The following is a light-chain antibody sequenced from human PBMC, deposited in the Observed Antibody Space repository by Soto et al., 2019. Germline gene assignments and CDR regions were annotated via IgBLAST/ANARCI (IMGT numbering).Light chain of an antibody. CDR1: QSVSSSS. V-gene: IGKV3-20*01. CDR3: QQYGSSPPIT. CDR2: DAS. J-gene: IGKJ5*01. Sequence: EIVLTQSPGTLSLSPGERATLSCRASQSVSSSSLAWYQQKPGQAPRLLIYDASSRATGIPDRFSGSGSGTDFTLTISILEPEDFAVYYCQQYGSSPPITFGQGTRLEIK.